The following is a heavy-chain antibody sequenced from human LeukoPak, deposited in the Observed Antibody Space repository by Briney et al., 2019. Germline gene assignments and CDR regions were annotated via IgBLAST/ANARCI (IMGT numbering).Heavy chain of an antibody. CDR3: AREGRYYYDSSGYNDFDY. J-gene: IGHJ4*02. CDR1: GFTVSSNY. V-gene: IGHV3-53*01. CDR2: IYSGGST. Sequence: GGSLRLSCAASGFTVSSNYMSWVRQAPGKGLEWVSVIYSGGSTYYADSVKGRFTISRDNSKNTLYLQMNSLRAEDTAVHYCAREGRYYYDSSGYNDFDYWGQGTLVTVSS. D-gene: IGHD3-22*01.